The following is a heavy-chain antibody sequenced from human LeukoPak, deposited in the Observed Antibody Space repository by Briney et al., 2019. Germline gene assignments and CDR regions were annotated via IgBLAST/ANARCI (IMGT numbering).Heavy chain of an antibody. CDR2: INPNSGGT. Sequence: ASVKLSFTASGYTFTFYYMHWVRQAPGQGLEWMGWINPNSGGTNYAKKFPGRDTISRDTCISTAYMELSRLRSDDTAVYYWARDTTVVTGDFDDWGQGTLVTVSS. D-gene: IGHD4-23*01. CDR3: ARDTTVVTGDFDD. CDR1: GYTFTFYY. V-gene: IGHV1-2*02. J-gene: IGHJ4*02.